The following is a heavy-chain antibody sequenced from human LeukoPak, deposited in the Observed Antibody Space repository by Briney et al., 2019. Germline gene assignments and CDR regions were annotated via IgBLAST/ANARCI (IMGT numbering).Heavy chain of an antibody. CDR2: ISSNGGST. D-gene: IGHD6-13*01. CDR3: VKVQIAEENDY. V-gene: IGHV3-64D*06. J-gene: IGHJ4*02. Sequence: GGSLRLSCSASEFTFSSYAMHWVRQAPGKGLEYVSAISSNGGSTYYADSVKGRFTISRDNSKNTLYLQMSSPRAEDTAVYYCVKVQIAEENDYWGQGTLVTVSS. CDR1: EFTFSSYA.